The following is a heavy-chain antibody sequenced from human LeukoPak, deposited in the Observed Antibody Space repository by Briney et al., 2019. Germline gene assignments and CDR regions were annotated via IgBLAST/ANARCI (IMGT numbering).Heavy chain of an antibody. CDR3: ARGYCSGGSCPLDY. D-gene: IGHD2-15*01. CDR2: ISSNGGST. J-gene: IGHJ4*02. V-gene: IGHV3-64*02. CDR1: GFTFSSYA. Sequence: GGSLRLSCAASGFTFSSYAMHCVRQAPGKGLEYVSAISSNGGSTYYADSVKGRFTISRDNSKNTLYLQMGSLRVEDMAVYYCARGYCSGGSCPLDYWGQGTLVTVSS.